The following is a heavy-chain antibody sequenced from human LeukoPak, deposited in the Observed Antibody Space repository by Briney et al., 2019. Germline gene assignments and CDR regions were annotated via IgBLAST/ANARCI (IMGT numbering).Heavy chain of an antibody. CDR3: AKAMTSSTYYFDS. CDR2: ISLNDGST. D-gene: IGHD3-9*01. Sequence: GGSLRLSCVASGFTFRSYAMHWVRQAPGKGLEWVSVISLNDGSTYYADSVRGRFTISRDNSKNTLFLQMNGLRAEDTAIYYCAKAMTSSTYYFDSWGQGTLVTVSS. V-gene: IGHV3-23*01. CDR1: GFTFRSYA. J-gene: IGHJ4*02.